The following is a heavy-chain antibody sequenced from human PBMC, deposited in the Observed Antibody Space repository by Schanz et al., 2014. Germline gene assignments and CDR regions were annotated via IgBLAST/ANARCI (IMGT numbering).Heavy chain of an antibody. CDR3: AKDPSHGDYDYYFDY. D-gene: IGHD3-22*01. J-gene: IGHJ4*02. CDR2: ISHSGGSK. CDR1: GFTFNSYA. V-gene: IGHV3-23*04. Sequence: EVLLVESGGGLVKPGGSLRLSCAASGFTFNSYAMTWVRQAPGKGLEWVSSISHSGGSKYYADSVKGRFTISRDNSKNTLYLQMNSLRAEDTAVYYCAKDPSHGDYDYYFDYWGQGTLVTVSS.